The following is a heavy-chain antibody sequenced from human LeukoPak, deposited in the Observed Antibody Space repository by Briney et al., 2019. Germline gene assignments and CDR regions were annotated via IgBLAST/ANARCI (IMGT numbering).Heavy chain of an antibody. V-gene: IGHV3-48*01. D-gene: IGHD2-2*01. CDR1: GFTFSSYS. Sequence: GGSLRLSCAASGFTFSSYSMNWVRQAPGKGLEWVSSISSSSSTIYYADSVKGRFTISRDNAKNSLYLQMNSLRAEDTAVYYCAGEPAPNIVVVPADYYYYGMDVWGQGTTVTVSS. CDR3: AGEPAPNIVVVPADYYYYGMDV. CDR2: ISSSSSTI. J-gene: IGHJ6*02.